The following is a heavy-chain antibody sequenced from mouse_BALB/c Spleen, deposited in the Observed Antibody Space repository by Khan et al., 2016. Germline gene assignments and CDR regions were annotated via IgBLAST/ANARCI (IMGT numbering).Heavy chain of an antibody. Sequence: EVQLQESGPGLVKPSQSLSLTCTVTGYSITSDYAWNWIRQFPGNKLEWMGYISYSGSTNYNPSLKSRVSITRDTSKNQVFLQLNSVTTEDTATYYCARSFGYRGFAYWGQGPLVTVSA. CDR3: ARSFGYRGFAY. J-gene: IGHJ3*01. CDR1: GYSITSDYA. CDR2: ISYSGST. V-gene: IGHV3-2*02. D-gene: IGHD2-2*01.